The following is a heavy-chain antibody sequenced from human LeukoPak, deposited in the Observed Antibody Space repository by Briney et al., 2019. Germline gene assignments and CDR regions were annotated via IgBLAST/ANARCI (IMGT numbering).Heavy chain of an antibody. V-gene: IGHV4-61*01. CDR3: ARGWDLNFDY. CDR1: GGSVSSGNYY. D-gene: IGHD1-26*01. CDR2: IYYSGST. J-gene: IGHJ4*02. Sequence: SETLSLTCTVSGGSVSSGNYYRSWIRQPPGKGLEWIGYIYYSGSTNYNPSLKSRVTISVDTSKNQFSLKLSSVTAADTAVYYCARGWDLNFDYWGQGTLVTVSS.